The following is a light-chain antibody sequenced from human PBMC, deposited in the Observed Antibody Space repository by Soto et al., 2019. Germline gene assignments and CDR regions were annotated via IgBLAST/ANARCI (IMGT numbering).Light chain of an antibody. Sequence: DIQMTQSPSSLSVSVGDRVTITYRASQSIVSYLNWYQQKLGKAPKLLIYTASNLQRGVPSRFSGSGSGTDFTLTISNLQPEDFATYYCQQSYSTPRTFGQGTKLDIK. J-gene: IGKJ2*02. V-gene: IGKV1-39*01. CDR2: TAS. CDR1: QSIVSY. CDR3: QQSYSTPRT.